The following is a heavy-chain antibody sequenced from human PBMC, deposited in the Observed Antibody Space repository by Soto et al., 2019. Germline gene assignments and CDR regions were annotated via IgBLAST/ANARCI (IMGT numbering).Heavy chain of an antibody. J-gene: IGHJ4*02. V-gene: IGHV1-18*01. CDR2: ISGYNGNT. CDR1: GYIFTSYG. D-gene: IGHD1-26*01. Sequence: QVQLVQSGAEVKKPGASVKVSCETSGYIFTSYGLNWVRQAPGQGLEWMGWISGYNGNTNYAQTFQDRVTMTIDTSRSTVYMELRRLTSDDTAVYYCARGWEQLPVPIDYWGQGPLGSVSS. CDR3: ARGWEQLPVPIDY.